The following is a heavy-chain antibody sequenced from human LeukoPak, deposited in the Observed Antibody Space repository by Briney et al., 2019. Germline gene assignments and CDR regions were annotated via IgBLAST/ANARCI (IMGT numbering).Heavy chain of an antibody. Sequence: PGRSLRLSCAASGFTFSSYAMHWVRQAPGKGLEWVAVIPYDGSNKYYADSVKGRFTISRDNSKNTLYLQMNSLRAEDTAVYYCARDLDYDFWSGYYIRYYYYGMDVWGQGTTVTVSS. CDR2: IPYDGSNK. CDR3: ARDLDYDFWSGYYIRYYYYGMDV. V-gene: IGHV3-30*04. J-gene: IGHJ6*02. D-gene: IGHD3-3*01. CDR1: GFTFSSYA.